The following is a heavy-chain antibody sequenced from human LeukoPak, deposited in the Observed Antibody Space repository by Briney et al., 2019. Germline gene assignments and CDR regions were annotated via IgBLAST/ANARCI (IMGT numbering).Heavy chain of an antibody. CDR3: ARGSVGAPIPEDY. CDR2: INTNTGNP. Sequence: ASVKVSCKASGYTFTSYAINWVRQAPGQGLEWMGWINTNTGNPTYAQGFAGRFVFSLDTSVSTAYLQISSLKAEDTAVYYCARGSVGAPIPEDYWGQGTLVTVSS. CDR1: GYTFTSYA. D-gene: IGHD5-12*01. J-gene: IGHJ4*02. V-gene: IGHV7-4-1*02.